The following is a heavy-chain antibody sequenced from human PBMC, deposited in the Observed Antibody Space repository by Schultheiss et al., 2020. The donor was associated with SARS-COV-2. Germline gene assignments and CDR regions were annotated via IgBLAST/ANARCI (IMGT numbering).Heavy chain of an antibody. D-gene: IGHD3-3*01. Sequence: GESLKISCAASGFTFRNYWMYWVRQAPGKGLEWVAVIWYDGSNKYYADSVNGRFTISRDNSRDTTYLQMNSLRLEDTGVYFCTRSLPAPSTTTRFPFDLWGHGTMVTVSS. V-gene: IGHV3-33*08. CDR1: GFTFRNYW. CDR2: IWYDGSNK. J-gene: IGHJ3*01. CDR3: TRSLPAPSTTTRFPFDL.